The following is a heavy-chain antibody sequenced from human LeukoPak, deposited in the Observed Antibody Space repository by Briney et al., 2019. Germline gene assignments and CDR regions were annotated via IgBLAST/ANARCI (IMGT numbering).Heavy chain of an antibody. CDR2: INWNGGST. V-gene: IGHV3-20*04. Sequence: GGSLRPSCAASGFTFSNAWMSWVRQAPGKGLEWVSGINWNGGSTGCEDSVKGRFTISRDNAKNSLYLQMNRLRAEDTALYYCARANRLYGSGIGDAFDIWGQGTMVTVSS. CDR1: GFTFSNAW. D-gene: IGHD3-10*01. J-gene: IGHJ3*02. CDR3: ARANRLYGSGIGDAFDI.